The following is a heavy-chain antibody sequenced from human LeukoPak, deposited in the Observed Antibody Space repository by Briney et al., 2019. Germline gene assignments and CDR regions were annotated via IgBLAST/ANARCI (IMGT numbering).Heavy chain of an antibody. V-gene: IGHV3-48*03. CDR1: GFTFSSYE. Sequence: GGSLRLSCAASGFTFSSYEMNWVRQAPGKGLEWVSYISSSGSTIYYADSVKGRFTISRDNAKNSLYLQMNSLRAEDTAVYYCARDREDYYGMDVWGNGTTVTVSS. J-gene: IGHJ6*04. CDR3: ARDREDYYGMDV. CDR2: ISSSGSTI.